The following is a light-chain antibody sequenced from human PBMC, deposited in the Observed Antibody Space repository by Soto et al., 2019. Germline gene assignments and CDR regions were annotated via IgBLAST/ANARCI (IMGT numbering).Light chain of an antibody. CDR1: NSDVGRYNY. CDR3: SSYTTSSTAYV. J-gene: IGLJ1*01. CDR2: EVS. Sequence: QSVLTQPASVSGSPGQSITISCTGTNSDVGRYNYVSWYQQQPGKAPKLMIYEVSNRPSGVSNRFSGSKSGNTASLTISGLQAEDEADYYCSSYTTSSTAYVFGIGTKV. V-gene: IGLV2-14*01.